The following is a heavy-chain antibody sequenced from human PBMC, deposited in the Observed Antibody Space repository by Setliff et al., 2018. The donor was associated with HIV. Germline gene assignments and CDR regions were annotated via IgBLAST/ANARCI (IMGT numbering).Heavy chain of an antibody. D-gene: IGHD3-10*01. CDR1: DDSIRSSH. CDR3: ARSVPITMVRGVVRRSAQNSPYYFDF. V-gene: IGHV4-59*08. Sequence: SETLSLTCSVSDDSIRSSHWNWVRLPPGKGLEWIGVICDSGRNTDYNPSLKRRVTMSLDTSKNQVTLSVSSATAADTAVYFCARSVPITMVRGVVRRSAQNSPYYFDFWGQGALVTVSS. CDR2: ICDSGRNT. J-gene: IGHJ4*02.